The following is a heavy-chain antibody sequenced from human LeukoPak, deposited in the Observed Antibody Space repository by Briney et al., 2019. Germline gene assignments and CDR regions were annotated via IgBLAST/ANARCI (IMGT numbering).Heavy chain of an antibody. CDR1: GGSFSGYY. CDR3: ARGSSPLDY. V-gene: IGHV4-34*01. Sequence: PSETLSLTCAVYGGSFSGYYWSWIRQPPGKGLEWIGEINHSGSTNYNPSLKSRVTISVDKSKNQFSLKLSSVTAADTAVYYCARGSSPLDYWGQGTLVTVSS. J-gene: IGHJ4*02. CDR2: INHSGST. D-gene: IGHD6-19*01.